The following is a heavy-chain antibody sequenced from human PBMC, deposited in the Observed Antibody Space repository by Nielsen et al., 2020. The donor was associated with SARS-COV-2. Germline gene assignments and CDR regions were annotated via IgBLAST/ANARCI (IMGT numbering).Heavy chain of an antibody. CDR1: GAAVSSYY. J-gene: IGHJ3*02. Sequence: SETLSLTCSVSGAAVSSYYWTWIRQPPGKGLEWIGYIHHNGNINYNPSLKSRVTISMDTSTNQFYLELTSVTAADTAVYWCARRARKMRAFDIWGQGTLITVSS. CDR3: ARRARKMRAFDI. V-gene: IGHV4-59*08. D-gene: IGHD6-6*01. CDR2: IHHNGNI.